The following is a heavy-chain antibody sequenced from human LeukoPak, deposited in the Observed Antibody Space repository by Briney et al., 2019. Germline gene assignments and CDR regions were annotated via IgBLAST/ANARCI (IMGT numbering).Heavy chain of an antibody. CDR3: ARGRYCSAGICYFDY. J-gene: IGHJ4*02. CDR1: GFTVSSNY. V-gene: IGHV3-66*01. D-gene: IGHD2-15*01. Sequence: PGGSLRLSCAASGFTVSSNYINWVRQAPGKGLEWVSLIYGSTSADYADSVKGRFTISRDTSMNTVYLQMNSLRAEDTAVYYCARGRYCSAGICYFDYWGQGTLVTVSS. CDR2: IYGSTSA.